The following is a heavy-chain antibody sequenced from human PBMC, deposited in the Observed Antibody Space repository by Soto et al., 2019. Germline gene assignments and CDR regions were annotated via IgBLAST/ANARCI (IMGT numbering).Heavy chain of an antibody. J-gene: IGHJ4*02. CDR3: AISAAYDSSGYPSY. CDR1: GFTFSSYG. V-gene: IGHV3-33*01. CDR2: IWYDGSNK. Sequence: QVQLVESGGGVVQPGRSLRLSCAASGFTFSSYGMHWVRQAPGKGLEWVAVIWYDGSNKYYADSVKGRFTISRDNSKNTLYLQMNSLRAEDTAVYYCAISAAYDSSGYPSYWGQGTLVTVSS. D-gene: IGHD3-22*01.